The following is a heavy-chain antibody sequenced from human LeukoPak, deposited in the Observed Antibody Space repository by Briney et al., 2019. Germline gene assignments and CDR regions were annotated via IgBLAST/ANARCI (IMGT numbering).Heavy chain of an antibody. Sequence: ASVNLYCKASGYTFTSYGISWVRQAPGQGLEWMGWISAYNGNTNYAQKLQGRVTMTTDTSTSTAYKELRSLRSDDTAVYYCARVDTAMVNWRGGADYYYGMDVWGQGTTVTVSS. CDR1: GYTFTSYG. CDR3: ARVDTAMVNWRGGADYYYGMDV. CDR2: ISAYNGNT. J-gene: IGHJ6*02. D-gene: IGHD5-18*01. V-gene: IGHV1-18*01.